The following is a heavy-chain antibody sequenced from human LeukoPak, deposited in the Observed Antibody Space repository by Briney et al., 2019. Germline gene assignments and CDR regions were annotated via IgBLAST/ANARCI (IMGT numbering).Heavy chain of an antibody. D-gene: IGHD2-2*01. V-gene: IGHV1-3*01. CDR2: INVGNGYT. J-gene: IGHJ5*02. CDR3: ARGAGSVVEAITWFDP. Sequence: ASVKVSCKASEYTFTSYAIHWVRQAPGQRPEWMGWINVGNGYTKNSQKFQGRVTITRDASASTVYMELSSLRSEDTAVYYCARGAGSVVEAITWFDPWGQGALVTVSS. CDR1: EYTFTSYA.